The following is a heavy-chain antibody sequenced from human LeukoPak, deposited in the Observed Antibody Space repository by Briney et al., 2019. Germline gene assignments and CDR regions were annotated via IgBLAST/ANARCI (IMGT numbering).Heavy chain of an antibody. D-gene: IGHD2-2*02. CDR2: ITWNSGNI. J-gene: IGHJ3*02. CDR1: GFNFDDYA. V-gene: IGHV3-9*01. CDR3: AKAALYCSSTSCYTHAFDI. Sequence: PGGSLRLSCAASGFNFDDYAMHWVRQAPGKGLEWVSGITWNSGNIAYADSVKGRFTISRDNSKNTLYLQMNSLRAEDTAVYYCAKAALYCSSTSCYTHAFDIWGQGTMVTVSS.